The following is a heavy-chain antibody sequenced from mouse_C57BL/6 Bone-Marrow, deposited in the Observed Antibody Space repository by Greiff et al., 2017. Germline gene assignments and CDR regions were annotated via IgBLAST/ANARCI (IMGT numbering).Heavy chain of an antibody. CDR1: GYSITSCYY. Sequence: EVKLQESGPGLVKPSQSLSLTCTVTGYSITSCYYWNWIRQFPRNKMEWRGYISYDGSNNYNPSLKNRITLTRDTSKYQFFLKLNSVTTEDTATYYCARDETGRAMDYWGQGTSVTVSS. J-gene: IGHJ4*01. V-gene: IGHV3-6*01. CDR2: ISYDGSN. CDR3: ARDETGRAMDY. D-gene: IGHD4-1*01.